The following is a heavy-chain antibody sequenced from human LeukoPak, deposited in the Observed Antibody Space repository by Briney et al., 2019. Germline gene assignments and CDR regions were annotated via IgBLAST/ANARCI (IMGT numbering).Heavy chain of an antibody. J-gene: IGHJ4*02. CDR2: ISYSGST. CDR1: GDSVSSGSYY. D-gene: IGHD2-2*01. V-gene: IGHV4-61*01. Sequence: PSETLSLTCTVSGDSVSSGSYYWSWIRQPPGKGLEWIGNISYSGSTNYNPSLKSRVTISVDTSKNQFSLKLSSVTAADTAVYYCASCSSTSCPYANFDYWGQGTLVTVSS. CDR3: ASCSSTSCPYANFDY.